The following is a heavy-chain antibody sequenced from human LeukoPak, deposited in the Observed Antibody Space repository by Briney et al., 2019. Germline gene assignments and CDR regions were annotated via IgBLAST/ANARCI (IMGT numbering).Heavy chain of an antibody. V-gene: IGHV1-2*02. CDR2: INPNSGGT. J-gene: IGHJ6*02. Sequence: ASVKVSCKASGYTFTGYYMHWVRQAPGQGLEWMGWINPNSGGTSYAQKFQGRVTMTRDTSITTAYMELSRLRSDDTAVYYCARDRGRSYSSGWYYGMDVWGQGTTVTVSS. CDR3: ARDRGRSYSSGWYYGMDV. CDR1: GYTFTGYY. D-gene: IGHD6-19*01.